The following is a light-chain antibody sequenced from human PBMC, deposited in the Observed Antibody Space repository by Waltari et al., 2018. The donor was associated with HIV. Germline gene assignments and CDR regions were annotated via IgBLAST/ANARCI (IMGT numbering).Light chain of an antibody. Sequence: QSALTQTASVSGSPGQSLTISCTGPSGDVCGYIYVSWYQQHPGKAPKLIIYDVSNRPSGVSNRFSGSKSGNTASLTISGLQAEDESDYYCSSYTSSSTYVFGTGTKVTVL. CDR1: SGDVCGYIY. CDR2: DVS. V-gene: IGLV2-14*03. J-gene: IGLJ1*01. CDR3: SSYTSSSTYV.